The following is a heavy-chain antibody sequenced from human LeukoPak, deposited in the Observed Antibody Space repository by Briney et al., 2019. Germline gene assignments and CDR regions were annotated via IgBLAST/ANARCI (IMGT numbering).Heavy chain of an antibody. J-gene: IGHJ4*02. CDR3: EREVDREDYFDY. V-gene: IGHV3-21*01. CDR2: ISSSGGYI. CDR1: GFTFSSYS. Sequence: GGSLRLSCAASGFTFSSYSMNWVRQAPGKGLEWVSSISSSGGYIYYADSVRGRFTTSRDNAKNSLYLEMNSLRGEDTAVYYCEREVDREDYFDYWGQGTLVTVSS. D-gene: IGHD5-12*01.